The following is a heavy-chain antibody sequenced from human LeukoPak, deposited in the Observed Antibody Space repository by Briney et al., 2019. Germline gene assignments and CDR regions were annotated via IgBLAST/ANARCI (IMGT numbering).Heavy chain of an antibody. J-gene: IGHJ4*02. Sequence: GASVQVSCKGSGYTFTSYDINWVRQATGQGLEWMGWMNPNSGNTGYAQKFQGRVSMTRNTFISTAYMELSSLRSEDTVVYYCARGTYLRFLEKDDYWGQGTLVSVS. CDR2: MNPNSGNT. V-gene: IGHV1-8*01. D-gene: IGHD3-3*01. CDR3: ARGTYLRFLEKDDY. CDR1: GYTFTSYD.